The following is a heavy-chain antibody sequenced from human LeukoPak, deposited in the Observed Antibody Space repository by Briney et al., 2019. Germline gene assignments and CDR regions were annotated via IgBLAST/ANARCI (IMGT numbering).Heavy chain of an antibody. CDR3: AKGVNSGFASDWFDP. J-gene: IGHJ5*02. V-gene: IGHV1-18*01. CDR1: GYTFTSYG. D-gene: IGHD5-12*01. CDR2: ISAYSGDT. Sequence: ASVKVSCKASGYTFTSYGISWVRQAPGQGLEWMGWISAYSGDTNYAQKFQGRATMTTDTSTSTAYMELRSLSSDDTAVYYCAKGVNSGFASDWFDPWGQGTLVTVSS.